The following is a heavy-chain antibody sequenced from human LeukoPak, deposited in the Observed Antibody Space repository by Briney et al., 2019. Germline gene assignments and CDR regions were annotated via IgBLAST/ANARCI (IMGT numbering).Heavy chain of an antibody. CDR2: IYYSGST. D-gene: IGHD6-13*01. CDR3: ARGYSSSWFLPTHDPFDI. J-gene: IGHJ3*02. V-gene: IGHV4-59*08. CDR1: GGSISSYY. Sequence: SETLSLTCTVSGGSISSYYWSWIRQPPGKGLEWIGYIYYSGSTNYNPSLKSRVTISVDTSKNQFSLKLSSVTAADTAVYYCARGYSSSWFLPTHDPFDIWGQATMVTVSS.